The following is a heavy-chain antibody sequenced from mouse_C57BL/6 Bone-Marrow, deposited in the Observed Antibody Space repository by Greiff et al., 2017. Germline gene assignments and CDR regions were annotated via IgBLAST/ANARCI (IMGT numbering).Heavy chain of an antibody. D-gene: IGHD1-1*01. CDR3: AKEKQYYYGSRGDYAMDY. Sequence: EVQLQQSGPELVKPGASVKISCKASGYTFTDYYMNWVKQSHGKSLEWIGDINPNNGGTSYNQKFKGKATLTVDKSSSTAYMELRSLTSEDSAVYYCAKEKQYYYGSRGDYAMDYWGQGTSVTVSS. CDR1: GYTFTDYY. V-gene: IGHV1-26*01. J-gene: IGHJ4*01. CDR2: INPNNGGT.